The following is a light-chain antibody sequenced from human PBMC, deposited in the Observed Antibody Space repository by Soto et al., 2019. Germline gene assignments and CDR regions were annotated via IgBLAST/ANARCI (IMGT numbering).Light chain of an antibody. CDR2: SNN. V-gene: IGLV1-44*01. CDR3: AAWADSLSGVV. J-gene: IGLJ2*01. Sequence: QSVLTQPPSASGTPGPTVTITCSRSSGHIGSDTVNRQQQLPGTPHKLLIYSNNQRPSGVPDRFSGSESCTSASLALSGLQSEYEADYYCAAWADSLSGVVFGGGTKLTVL. CDR1: SGHIGSDT.